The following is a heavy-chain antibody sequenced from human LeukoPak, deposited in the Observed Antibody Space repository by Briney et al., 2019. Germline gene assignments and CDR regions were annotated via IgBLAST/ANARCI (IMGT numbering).Heavy chain of an antibody. D-gene: IGHD1-1*01. Sequence: GGSLRLSCAASGFTFSNYAMNWVRQAPGKGLEWVSGITGNGGYTYYADSVKGRFTISRDNSRSTLYLQINSPRAEDTAIYYCAKGPLQQFDYWGQGTLVTVSS. CDR2: ITGNGGYT. J-gene: IGHJ4*02. V-gene: IGHV3-23*01. CDR3: AKGPLQQFDY. CDR1: GFTFSNYA.